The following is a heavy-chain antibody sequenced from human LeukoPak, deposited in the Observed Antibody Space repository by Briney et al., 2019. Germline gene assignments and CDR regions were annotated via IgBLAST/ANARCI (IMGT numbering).Heavy chain of an antibody. Sequence: GGSLRLSCAASGFTVSSNYMSWVRQAPGKGLEWVSVIYSGGSTYYADSVKGRFTISRDNSKNTLYLQMNSLRAEDTAVYYCARRLCYYDSSGYDLDAFDIWGQGTMVTVSS. J-gene: IGHJ3*02. CDR3: ARRLCYYDSSGYDLDAFDI. D-gene: IGHD3-22*01. CDR1: GFTVSSNY. CDR2: IYSGGST. V-gene: IGHV3-53*01.